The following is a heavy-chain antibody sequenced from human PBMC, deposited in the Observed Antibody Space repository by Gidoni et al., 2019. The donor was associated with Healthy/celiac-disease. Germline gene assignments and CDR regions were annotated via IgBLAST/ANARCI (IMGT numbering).Heavy chain of an antibody. CDR1: GGSISGGGYY. V-gene: IGHV4-31*03. D-gene: IGHD3-22*01. J-gene: IGHJ4*02. CDR2: IYNSGST. CDR3: AYLYYYASSGLRDY. Sequence: VQLQESGPALVKPSQTLSLTCTVSGGSISGGGYYWRWTRQLPGKGLEWIGYIYNSGSTYYNPSLKSRVTISVNTSKNHFSLKLRSVTAADAAVYYCAYLYYYASSGLRDYWGQGTLVTVSS.